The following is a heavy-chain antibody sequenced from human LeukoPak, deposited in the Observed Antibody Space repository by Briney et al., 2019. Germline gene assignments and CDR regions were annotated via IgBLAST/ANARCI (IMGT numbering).Heavy chain of an antibody. J-gene: IGHJ4*02. CDR1: GFTFSSYE. CDR3: ARGLTFGGVIPRGY. CDR2: ISSSGSTI. Sequence: GGSLRLSCAASGFTFSSYEMNWVRQAPGKGLEWVSYISSSGSTIYYADSGKGRFTISRDNAKNSLYLQMNSLRAEDTAVYYCARGLTFGGVIPRGYWGQGTLVTVSS. V-gene: IGHV3-48*03. D-gene: IGHD3-16*02.